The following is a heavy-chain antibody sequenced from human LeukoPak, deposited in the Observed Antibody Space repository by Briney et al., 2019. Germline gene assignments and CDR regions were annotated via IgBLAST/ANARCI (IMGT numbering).Heavy chain of an antibody. CDR1: GYSISSGYY. V-gene: IGHV4-38-2*02. CDR2: IYHSGST. CDR3: ARVIAAAGYFDY. D-gene: IGHD6-13*01. J-gene: IGHJ4*02. Sequence: SDTLSLTCTVSGYSISSGYYWGWIRQPPGKGLEWIGSIYHSGSTYYNPSLKSRVTISVDTSKNQFSLKLSSVTAADTAVYYCARVIAAAGYFDYWGQGTLVTVSS.